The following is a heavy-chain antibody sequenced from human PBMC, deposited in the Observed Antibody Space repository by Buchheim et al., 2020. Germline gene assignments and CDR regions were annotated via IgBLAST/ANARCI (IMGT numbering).Heavy chain of an antibody. V-gene: IGHV3-66*02. CDR2: IYSGGST. CDR1: GFTISSNY. D-gene: IGHD1-26*01. CDR3: ARGTYSGSYYAATWYYYGMDV. J-gene: IGHJ6*02. Sequence: EVQLVESGGGLVQPGGSLRLSCAASGFTISSNYMSWVRQAPGKGLEWVSVIYSGGSTYYADSVKGRFTISRDNSKNTLYLQMNSLRAEDTAVYYCARGTYSGSYYAATWYYYGMDVWGQGTT.